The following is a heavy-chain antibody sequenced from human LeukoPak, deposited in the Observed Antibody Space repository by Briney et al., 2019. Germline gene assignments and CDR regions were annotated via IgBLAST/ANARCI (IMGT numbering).Heavy chain of an antibody. CDR1: GFTFSSYA. V-gene: IGHV3-30-3*01. J-gene: IGHJ4*02. D-gene: IGHD3-10*01. Sequence: GGSLRLSCAASGFTFSSYAMHWVRQAPGKGLEWVAVISYDGSNKYYADSVKGRFTISRDNSKNTLYLQMNSLRAEDTAVYYCARYSAELLWFGELVDWGQGTLVTVSS. CDR2: ISYDGSNK. CDR3: ARYSAELLWFGELVD.